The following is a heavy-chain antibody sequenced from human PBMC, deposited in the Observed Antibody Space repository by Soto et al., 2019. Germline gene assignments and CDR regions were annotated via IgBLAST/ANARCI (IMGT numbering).Heavy chain of an antibody. Sequence: QVQLVQSGAEVKKPGASVKVSCKASGYTFTGYQMHWVRQAPGQGLEWMGWINPNSGGTNYAQKFQGRVTMTRDTSITTAYMELDRLRAEDTAVYYCARGSRYYYDSSGYYVYYYGMDVWGQGTTVTVSS. CDR2: INPNSGGT. J-gene: IGHJ6*02. CDR1: GYTFTGYQ. V-gene: IGHV1-2*02. CDR3: ARGSRYYYDSSGYYVYYYGMDV. D-gene: IGHD3-22*01.